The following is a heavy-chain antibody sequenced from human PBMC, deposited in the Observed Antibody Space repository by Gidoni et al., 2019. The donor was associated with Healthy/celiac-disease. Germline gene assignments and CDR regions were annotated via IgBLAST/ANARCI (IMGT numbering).Heavy chain of an antibody. CDR1: GFTFSSYA. V-gene: IGHV3-30-3*01. CDR2: ISYDGSNK. CDR3: ARYDSSGYNDY. D-gene: IGHD3-22*01. J-gene: IGHJ4*02. Sequence: QVHLVGSGGGVVQPGWSLSLSCAASGFTFSSYAMPGVRQAPGKGLEWVAVISYDGSNKYYADSVKGRFTISRDNSKNTLYLQMNSLRAEDTAGYYCARYDSSGYNDYWGQGTLVTVSS.